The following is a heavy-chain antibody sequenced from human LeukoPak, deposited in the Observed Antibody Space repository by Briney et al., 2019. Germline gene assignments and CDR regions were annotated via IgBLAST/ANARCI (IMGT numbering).Heavy chain of an antibody. D-gene: IGHD3/OR15-3a*01. CDR1: GFLFSTYE. CDR3: ARGDSHADF. J-gene: IGHJ5*01. Sequence: GESQRLTCAASGFLFSTYEMNWARQAPGKGLEWVSYIGPSDSPKFYEDSVKGRLTICRDDAQHTLSLDMSRLTAEDTVVYCCARGDSHADFWGHGTLVTVSS. CDR2: IGPSDSPK. V-gene: IGHV3-48*03.